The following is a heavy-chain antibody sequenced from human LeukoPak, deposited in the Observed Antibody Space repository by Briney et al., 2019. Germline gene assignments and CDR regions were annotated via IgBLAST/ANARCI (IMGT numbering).Heavy chain of an antibody. J-gene: IGHJ4*02. Sequence: PGGSLRLSCGAYGFTFSSYWMHWVRQAPGKGLVWVSRINTDGSITTYADSVKGRFTISRDNAKKTLYLQMNSLRAEDTAEYYCAKDFTGPLDYWGQGTLVTVSS. CDR1: GFTFSSYW. D-gene: IGHD3-3*01. CDR2: INTDGSIT. CDR3: AKDFTGPLDY. V-gene: IGHV3-74*03.